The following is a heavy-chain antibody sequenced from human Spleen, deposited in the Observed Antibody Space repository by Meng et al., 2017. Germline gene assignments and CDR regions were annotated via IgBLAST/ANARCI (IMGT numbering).Heavy chain of an antibody. J-gene: IGHJ4*02. CDR1: GGSISSSSYY. CDR3: ASHPQWLIRFFDY. D-gene: IGHD6-19*01. Sequence: QLQLQESGPGPVKPSETMSLTCTVSGGSISSSSYYWGWIRQPPGQGLEWIGSTYHSEGSSYNPSLKSRVTISLDTSKNQFSLKLSSVTAADTAVYYCASHPQWLIRFFDYWGQGTLVTVSS. V-gene: IGHV4-39*01. CDR2: TYHSEGS.